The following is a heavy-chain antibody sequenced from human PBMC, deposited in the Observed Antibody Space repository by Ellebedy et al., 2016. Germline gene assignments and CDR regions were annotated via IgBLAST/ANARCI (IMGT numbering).Heavy chain of an antibody. V-gene: IGHV3-48*01. CDR1: GFTFTSYS. D-gene: IGHD3-10*01. CDR3: ARDRSYGSPFDL. J-gene: IGHJ5*02. CDR2: ISPTSGSTI. Sequence: GGSLRLXCAVSGFTFTSYSMKWVRQTPGKGLEWVSYISPTSGSTIYYADSVKGRFTISRDNAKNSVYLQMNSLRTEDTALYYCARDRSYGSPFDLWGQGTLVTVSS.